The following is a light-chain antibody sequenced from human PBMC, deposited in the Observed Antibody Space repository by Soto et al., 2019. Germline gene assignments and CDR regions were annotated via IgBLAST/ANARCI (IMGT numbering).Light chain of an antibody. CDR1: SSDVGGYNY. J-gene: IGLJ2*01. CDR2: EVY. Sequence: QSAPTQPPSASGSPGQSVTFSCTGTSSDVGGYNYVSWYQQYPGKAPKLMIYEVYKRHSGVPDRFSGSKSGNTASLTVSGLQAEEEADYYCSSYAGISTWVFGGGTKVTVL. V-gene: IGLV2-8*01. CDR3: SSYAGISTWV.